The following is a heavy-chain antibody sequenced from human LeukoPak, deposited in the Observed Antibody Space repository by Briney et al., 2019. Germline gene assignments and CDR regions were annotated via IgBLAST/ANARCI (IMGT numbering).Heavy chain of an antibody. CDR2: ISSSSSYI. V-gene: IGHV3-21*01. Sequence: GGSLRLSCAASGFTFSSYSMNWVRQAPGKGLEGVSSISSSSSYIYYPDSVKGRFTISRDNAKNSLYLQMNSLRAEDTAVYYCARTSSVTPTPSFDSWGQGTLVTVSS. CDR3: ARTSSVTPTPSFDS. CDR1: GFTFSSYS. J-gene: IGHJ4*02. D-gene: IGHD4-17*01.